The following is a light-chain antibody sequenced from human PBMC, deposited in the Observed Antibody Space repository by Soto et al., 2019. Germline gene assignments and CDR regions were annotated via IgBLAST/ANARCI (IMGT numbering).Light chain of an antibody. CDR3: SSYAGSNNLYV. CDR2: EVS. Sequence: QSVLTQPPSASGSPGQSVTISCTGTSSGIGVYNYVSWYQQHPGKAPKLMLYEVSKRPSGVPDRFSGSKSGNTASLTVSGLQAEDEADYYCSSYAGSNNLYVFGTGTKVTVL. V-gene: IGLV2-8*01. CDR1: SSGIGVYNY. J-gene: IGLJ1*01.